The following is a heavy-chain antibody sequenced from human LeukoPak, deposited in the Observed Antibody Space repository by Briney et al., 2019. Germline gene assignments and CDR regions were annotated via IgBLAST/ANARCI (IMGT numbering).Heavy chain of an antibody. CDR2: IGPSGRST. CDR1: GFTFRTYA. V-gene: IGHV3-23*01. CDR3: AKDPMVRGATYDY. J-gene: IGHJ4*02. D-gene: IGHD3-10*01. Sequence: GGSLRLSCAASGFTFRTYAMTWVRQAPGKGLEWVSAIGPSGRSTYYAHSVRGRFTISRDNSKNTLYLQMNSLRAEDTAIYYCAKDPMVRGATYDYWGQGTLVTVSS.